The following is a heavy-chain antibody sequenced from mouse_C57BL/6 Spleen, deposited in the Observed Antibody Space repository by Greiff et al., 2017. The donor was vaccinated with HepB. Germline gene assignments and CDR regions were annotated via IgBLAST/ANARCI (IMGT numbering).Heavy chain of an antibody. CDR1: GYTFTDYY. CDR3: ARSDYDYDGGSYYAMDY. CDR2: INPNNGGT. D-gene: IGHD2-4*01. J-gene: IGHJ4*01. Sequence: VQLQQSGPELVKPGASVKISCKASGYTFTDYYMNWVKQSHGKSLEWIGDINPNNGGTSYNQKFKGKATLTVDKSSSTAYMELRSLTSEDSAVYYCARSDYDYDGGSYYAMDYWGQGTSVTVSS. V-gene: IGHV1-26*01.